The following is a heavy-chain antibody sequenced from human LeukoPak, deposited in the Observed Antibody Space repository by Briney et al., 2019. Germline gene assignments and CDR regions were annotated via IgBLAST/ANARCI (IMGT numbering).Heavy chain of an antibody. CDR1: GGPFSGYY. CDR2: INHSGST. V-gene: IGHV4-34*01. Sequence: SETLSLTCAVYGGPFSGYYWSWIRQPPGKGLEWIGEINHSGSTNYNPSLKSRVIISVDTSKNQFSLKLTSVTAADTAVYYCARSDYGYYFDYWGQGTLVTVSS. D-gene: IGHD4-17*01. J-gene: IGHJ4*02. CDR3: ARSDYGYYFDY.